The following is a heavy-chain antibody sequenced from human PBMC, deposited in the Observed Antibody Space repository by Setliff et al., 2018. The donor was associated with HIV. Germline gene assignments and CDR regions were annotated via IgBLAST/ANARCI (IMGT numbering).Heavy chain of an antibody. D-gene: IGHD3-16*02. Sequence: TSETLSLTCTVYGGSFSGYYWSWIRQPPGMGLEWIGEINQSGNTNYNPSLKSRVTISADPSKNQFSLKLSSVTAADTAVYYCARESLNLGELSSNPDASDIWGQGTMVTVSS. J-gene: IGHJ3*02. CDR3: ARESLNLGELSSNPDASDI. CDR1: GGSFSGYY. V-gene: IGHV4-34*01. CDR2: INQSGNT.